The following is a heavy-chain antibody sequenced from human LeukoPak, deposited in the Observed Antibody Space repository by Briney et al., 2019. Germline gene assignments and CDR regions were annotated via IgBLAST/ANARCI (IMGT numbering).Heavy chain of an antibody. D-gene: IGHD6-19*01. CDR3: ARVPSIQWLVYYFDY. Sequence: GGSLRLSCAASGFTFSSYWMHWVRQAPGKGLVWVSRINSDGSSTTYADSVKGRFTISRDNAKNTLYLQMNSLRAEDTAVYYCARVPSIQWLVYYFDYWGQGTLVTVSS. CDR1: GFTFSSYW. J-gene: IGHJ4*02. CDR2: INSDGSST. V-gene: IGHV3-74*01.